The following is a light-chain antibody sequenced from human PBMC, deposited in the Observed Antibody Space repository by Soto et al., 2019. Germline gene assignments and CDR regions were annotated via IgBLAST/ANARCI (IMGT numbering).Light chain of an antibody. Sequence: EKAMKQPLATLSSSEYRISTLSFRASQSISDTLAWYQQKPGQAPRLLIHGASTRAPGFPARFSGSGSGTDFTLTISCLQSEDFAVYCCQQDDKWTWKFGQGTKVDIK. J-gene: IGKJ1*01. CDR2: GAS. V-gene: IGKV3-15*01. CDR3: QQDDKWTWK. CDR1: QSISDT.